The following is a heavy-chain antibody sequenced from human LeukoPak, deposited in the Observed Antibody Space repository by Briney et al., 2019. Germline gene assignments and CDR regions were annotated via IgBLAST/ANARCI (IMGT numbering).Heavy chain of an antibody. J-gene: IGHJ4*02. CDR3: ARDRHSTGPFDY. Sequence: SETLSLTCTVSGGSISSYYWSWIRQPPGKGLEWIGYIFYSGSTYYNPSLKSRVMISVDTSKNQFSLKLSSVTAADTAVYYCARDRHSTGPFDYWGQGTLVTVSS. D-gene: IGHD5-18*01. CDR1: GGSISSYY. CDR2: IFYSGST. V-gene: IGHV4-59*01.